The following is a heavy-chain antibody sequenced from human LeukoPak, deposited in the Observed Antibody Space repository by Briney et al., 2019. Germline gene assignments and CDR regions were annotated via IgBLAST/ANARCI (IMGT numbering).Heavy chain of an antibody. D-gene: IGHD1-26*01. CDR2: IYWDDDK. Sequence: SGPTLVNPTQTLTLTCTFSGFSLSTSGVGVGWIRQPPGEALEWLGTIYWDDDKYYSPSLKSRLTITKDTSKNQAVLTMTKMDPVDTATYHCAQLIVGASNWFDPWGQGTRVTVSS. J-gene: IGHJ5*02. CDR3: AQLIVGASNWFDP. CDR1: GFSLSTSGVG. V-gene: IGHV2-5*02.